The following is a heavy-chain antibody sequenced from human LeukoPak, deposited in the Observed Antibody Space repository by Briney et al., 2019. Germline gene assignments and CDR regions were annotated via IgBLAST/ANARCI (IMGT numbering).Heavy chain of an antibody. CDR3: AREDTMVRGVFDY. CDR1: GGSFSGYY. J-gene: IGHJ4*02. V-gene: IGHV4-34*01. D-gene: IGHD3-10*01. Sequence: PSETLSLTCAVCGGSFSGYYWSWIRQPPGKGLEWIGEINHSGSTNYNPSLKSRVTISVDTSKNQFSLKLSSETAADTAVYYCAREDTMVRGVFDYWGQGTLVTVSS. CDR2: INHSGST.